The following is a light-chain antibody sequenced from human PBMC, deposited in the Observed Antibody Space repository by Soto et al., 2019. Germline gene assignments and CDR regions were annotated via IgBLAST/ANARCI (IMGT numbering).Light chain of an antibody. CDR3: QQYNNWPPLT. CDR1: QNVANY. Sequence: EIELTQSPATLSLSPGERATLSCRASQNVANYLDWYQQKPGQAPRLLIYESSNRATGIAARFSGSGSGTDFTLTISSLEPEDFAVYYCQQYNNWPPLTFGPGTKVDIK. V-gene: IGKV3-11*01. J-gene: IGKJ3*01. CDR2: ESS.